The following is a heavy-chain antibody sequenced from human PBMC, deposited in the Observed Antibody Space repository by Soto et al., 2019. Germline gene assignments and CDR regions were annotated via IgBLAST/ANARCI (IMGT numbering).Heavy chain of an antibody. D-gene: IGHD2-2*01. J-gene: IGHJ3*02. V-gene: IGHV1-2*04. CDR1: GYTFTGYY. Sequence: AASVKVSCKASGYTFTGYYMHWVRQAPGQGLEWMGWINPNSGGTNYAQKFQGWVTMTRDTSISTAYMELSRLRSDDTAVYYCARAYCSSTSCYSEGDAFDIWGQGTMVTVSS. CDR2: INPNSGGT. CDR3: ARAYCSSTSCYSEGDAFDI.